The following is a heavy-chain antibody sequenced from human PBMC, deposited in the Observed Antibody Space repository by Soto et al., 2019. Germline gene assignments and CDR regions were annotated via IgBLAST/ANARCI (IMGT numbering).Heavy chain of an antibody. CDR2: ISANNGNT. V-gene: IGHV1-18*01. Sequence: QVQLVQSGAEVKKTGASVKVSCKASGYTFTSYGISWVRQAPGQGLEGMGWISANNGNTNYAQKLQGSVTMTADTSTSTAYMERRSLRSDDTAVYYCTRGADCSGGSCYRHYYFFGMDVWGQGTTVTASS. CDR1: GYTFTSYG. CDR3: TRGADCSGGSCYRHYYFFGMDV. J-gene: IGHJ6*02. D-gene: IGHD2-15*01.